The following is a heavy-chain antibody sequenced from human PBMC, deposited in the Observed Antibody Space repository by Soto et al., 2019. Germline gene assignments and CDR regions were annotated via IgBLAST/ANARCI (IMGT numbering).Heavy chain of an antibody. CDR2: IWYDGSNK. CDR3: ARDRGVVVAATGFDP. V-gene: IGHV3-33*01. J-gene: IGHJ5*02. Sequence: GSLRLSCAASGFTFSSYGMHWVRQAPGKGLEWVAVIWYDGSNKYYADSVKGRFTISRDNSKNTLYLQMNSLRAEDTAVYYCARDRGVVVAATGFDPWGQGTLVTVSS. CDR1: GFTFSSYG. D-gene: IGHD2-15*01.